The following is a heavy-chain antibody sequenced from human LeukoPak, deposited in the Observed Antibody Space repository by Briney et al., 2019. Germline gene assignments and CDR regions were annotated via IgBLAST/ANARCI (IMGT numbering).Heavy chain of an antibody. J-gene: IGHJ4*02. CDR2: IHHVAGT. V-gene: IGHV4-34*01. CDR3: ARGARAGYNLEPFDY. D-gene: IGHD5-24*01. CDR1: GGSVSDHY. Sequence: SGTLSLTCGVSGGSVSDHYWSWIRQPPGKGLEWIGEIHHVAGTKYNPSLRGRVTISIDTSNNQFSLRLTSVTAADTAVYYCARGARAGYNLEPFDYWGQGTLVTVSS.